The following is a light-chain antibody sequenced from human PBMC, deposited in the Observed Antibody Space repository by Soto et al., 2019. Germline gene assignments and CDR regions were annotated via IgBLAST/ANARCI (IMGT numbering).Light chain of an antibody. CDR1: SSDVGRYNF. CDR3: DSYAGSNNHV. Sequence: QPVLTQPPSASGSPGQSVTISCTGTSSDVGRYNFVSWYQHHPGKAPKLLIYDVNKRPSGVPDRFSGSKSGNTASLTVSGLQAEDEADYYCDSYAGSNNHVFGTGTQLTVL. J-gene: IGLJ1*01. V-gene: IGLV2-8*01. CDR2: DVN.